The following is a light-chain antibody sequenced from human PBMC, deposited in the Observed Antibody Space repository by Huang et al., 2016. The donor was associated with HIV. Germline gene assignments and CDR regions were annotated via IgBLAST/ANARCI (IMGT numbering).Light chain of an antibody. CDR2: WSS. V-gene: IGKV4-1*01. Sequence: IVLTQSPDSLTVSLGERATINCKSSRSVLHSNNKNYLAWYQQKPGQSPKLLIYWSSSRESGVPERFSGDGSGSYFTLTINSLQADDVAVYYCQQYISTPRTFGGGTKVQI. CDR1: RSVLHSNNKNY. J-gene: IGKJ4*01. CDR3: QQYISTPRT.